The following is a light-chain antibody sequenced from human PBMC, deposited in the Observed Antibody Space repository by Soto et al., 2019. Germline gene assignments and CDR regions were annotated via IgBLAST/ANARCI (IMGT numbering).Light chain of an antibody. J-gene: IGKJ4*01. V-gene: IGKV1-27*01. CDR3: QKYNSAPLT. CDR2: AAS. CDR1: QGISNY. Sequence: DIQMTQSPSSLSASVGDRVTITCRARQGISNYLAWYQQKPGKVPKLLIYAASTLQSGVPSRLSGSGSGTDFHLTISSLQPEDVATYYCQKYNSAPLTFGGGTKVEIK.